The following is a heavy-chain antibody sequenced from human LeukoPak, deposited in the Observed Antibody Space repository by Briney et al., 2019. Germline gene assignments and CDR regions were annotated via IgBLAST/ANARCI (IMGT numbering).Heavy chain of an antibody. J-gene: IGHJ6*04. CDR1: GFPVSSYW. CDR2: INSDGRST. D-gene: IGHD3-10*02. CDR3: AELGITMIGGV. Sequence: GGALLLSCAASGFPVSSYWMHWVRPAPGKGLVCVSRINSDGRSTSYADSVKGRFTISRDNAKNKLYLKRNSLRAEDTAVYYCAELGITMIGGVWGKGTTVTISS. V-gene: IGHV3-74*01.